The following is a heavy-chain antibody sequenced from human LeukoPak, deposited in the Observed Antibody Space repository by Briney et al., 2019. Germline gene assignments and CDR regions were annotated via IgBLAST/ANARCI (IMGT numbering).Heavy chain of an antibody. J-gene: IGHJ4*02. V-gene: IGHV3-30-3*01. CDR3: ARDWELTPDY. CDR1: GFTFSSYA. D-gene: IGHD1-7*01. CDR2: ISYDGSNE. Sequence: GGSLRLSCAGSGFTFSSYAMNWVRQAPGKGLEWVAVISYDGSNEYYADSVKGRFTISRDNSKNTLYLQMNSLRAEDTAVYYCARDWELTPDYWGRGTLVTVSS.